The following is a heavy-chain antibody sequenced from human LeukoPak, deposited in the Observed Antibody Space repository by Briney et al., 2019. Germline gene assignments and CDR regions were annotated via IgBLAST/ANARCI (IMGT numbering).Heavy chain of an antibody. CDR1: GFTLSSYA. D-gene: IGHD5-18*01. CDR2: ISSSGSTI. J-gene: IGHJ6*03. V-gene: IGHV3-48*04. CDR3: ARKTWIQLWFYYYYYMDV. Sequence: PGGSLRLSCAASGFTLSSYAMSWVRQAPGKGLEWVSYISSSGSTIYYADSVKGRFTISRDNAKNSLYLQMNSLRAEDTAVYYCARKTWIQLWFYYYYYMDVWGKGTTVTVSS.